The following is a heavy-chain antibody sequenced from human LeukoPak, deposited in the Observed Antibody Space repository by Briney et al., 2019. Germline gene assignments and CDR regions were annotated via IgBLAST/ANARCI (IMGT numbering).Heavy chain of an antibody. Sequence: DPSQTLSLTCTVSGGSISSGSYYWSWIRQPAGKGLEWIGRIYTSGSTNYNPSLKSRVTISVDTSKNQFSLKLSSVTAADTALYSCARVSLAATGYDAFDIWGQGTMVTVPS. CDR2: IYTSGST. D-gene: IGHD6-13*01. CDR1: GGSISSGSYY. CDR3: ARVSLAATGYDAFDI. J-gene: IGHJ3*02. V-gene: IGHV4-61*02.